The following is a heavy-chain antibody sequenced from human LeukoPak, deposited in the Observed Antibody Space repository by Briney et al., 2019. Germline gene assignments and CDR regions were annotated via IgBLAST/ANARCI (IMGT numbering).Heavy chain of an antibody. CDR2: ISSSGNYI. J-gene: IGHJ4*02. Sequence: GGSLRLSCAASGFTFSSYSMNRVRQAPGKGLEWVSSISSSGNYIYYADSVRGRFTISRDNAKNSLYLQIHSVRSEDTAVYYCAREPLDWGQGTLVTVSS. CDR3: AREPLD. V-gene: IGHV3-21*01. CDR1: GFTFSSYS.